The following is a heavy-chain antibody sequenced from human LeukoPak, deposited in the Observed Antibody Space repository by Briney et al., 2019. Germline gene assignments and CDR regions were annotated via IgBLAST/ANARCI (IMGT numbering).Heavy chain of an antibody. J-gene: IGHJ4*02. CDR2: ISGDGGST. CDR1: GFTFDDYA. V-gene: IGHV3-43*02. CDR3: AKDYIIAAPEEDY. Sequence: GGSLRLSCAASGFTFDDYAMHWVRQAPGKGLEWVSLISGDGGSTYYADSVKGRFTISRDNSKNSLYLQMNSLRTEDTALYYGAKDYIIAAPEEDYWGQGTLVTVSS. D-gene: IGHD6-13*01.